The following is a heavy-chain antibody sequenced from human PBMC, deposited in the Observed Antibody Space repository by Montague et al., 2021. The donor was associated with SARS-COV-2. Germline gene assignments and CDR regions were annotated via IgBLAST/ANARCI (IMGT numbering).Heavy chain of an antibody. Sequence: SETLSLTCTASGGSINSDYWSWIRQPPGKGLEWIGYIYYRGSTNYNPSLKSRVTISVDTSKNQFSLKLISVTAADTAVYYCAREDRWNWFDPWGQGILVTVSS. CDR2: IYYRGST. D-gene: IGHD5-24*01. J-gene: IGHJ5*02. CDR1: GGSINSDY. CDR3: AREDRWNWFDP. V-gene: IGHV4-59*01.